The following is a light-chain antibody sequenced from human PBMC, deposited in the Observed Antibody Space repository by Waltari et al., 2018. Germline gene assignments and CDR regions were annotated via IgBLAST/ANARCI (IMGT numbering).Light chain of an antibody. CDR3: SMYMGSGVWV. J-gene: IGLJ3*02. CDR1: SGSVCSTSY. Sequence: QTVVTQDPSLSVSPGAPVTLTCALSSGSVCSTSYPTWYQQTPGQPPRTLVYKGISRSSGVPDRFSGSILGNTAALTITGAQADDESDYYCSMYMGSGVWVFGGGTKLTVL. V-gene: IGLV8-61*01. CDR2: KGI.